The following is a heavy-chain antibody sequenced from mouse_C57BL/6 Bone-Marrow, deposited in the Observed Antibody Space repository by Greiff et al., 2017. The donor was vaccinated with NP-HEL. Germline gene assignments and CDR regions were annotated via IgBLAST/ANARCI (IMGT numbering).Heavy chain of an antibody. CDR3: ASLGYYGSSHYFDY. D-gene: IGHD1-1*01. Sequence: QVQLQQPGAELVKPGASVKLSCKASGYTFTSYWMHWVKQRPGQGLEWIGMIHPNSGSTNYNEKFKSKATLTVDKSSSTAYMRLSSLTSEDSAVYYCASLGYYGSSHYFDYWGQGTTLTVSS. J-gene: IGHJ2*01. CDR1: GYTFTSYW. CDR2: IHPNSGST. V-gene: IGHV1-64*01.